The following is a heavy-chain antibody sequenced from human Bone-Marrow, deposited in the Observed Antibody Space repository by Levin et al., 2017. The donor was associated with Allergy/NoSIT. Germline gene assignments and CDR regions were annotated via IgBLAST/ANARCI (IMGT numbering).Heavy chain of an antibody. D-gene: IGHD4-23*01. J-gene: IGHJ4*02. CDR3: AKGRDGGGGDFDY. Sequence: GGSLRLSCAVSGFTFTNYGMHWVRQAPGKGLEWVTVILYDGSNKYYADSVTGRFTISRDNSKNTVYLQMNSLRAEDTAMYYCAKGRDGGGGDFDYWGQGTLVTVSS. CDR1: GFTFTNYG. V-gene: IGHV3-30*18. CDR2: ILYDGSNK.